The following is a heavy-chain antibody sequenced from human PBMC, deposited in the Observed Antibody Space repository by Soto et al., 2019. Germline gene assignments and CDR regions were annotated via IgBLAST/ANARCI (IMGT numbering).Heavy chain of an antibody. Sequence: GASVKVSCKASGYMFTSYYMDCVRQAPGQGFEWMGVINPSGGATTYAQKFQGRVTMTRDTSATIAYMELSSLTSEDTAVYYCARGLGIEMVSDAFDIWGRGTMVTVSS. J-gene: IGHJ3*02. CDR3: ARGLGIEMVSDAFDI. CDR1: GYMFTSYY. CDR2: INPSGGAT. D-gene: IGHD3-10*01. V-gene: IGHV1-46*01.